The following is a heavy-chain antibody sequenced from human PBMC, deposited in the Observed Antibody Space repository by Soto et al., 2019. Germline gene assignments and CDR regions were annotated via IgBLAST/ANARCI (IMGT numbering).Heavy chain of an antibody. Sequence: QVQLVESGGGVVQPGRSLRLSCSGSGFNPSSYGIHWVRQAPGTGLEWVAHISFDGSYYYYADSLKGRFTISRDNSKNIVNLQMNSLRPEDTAVYYWTTVLDYYGSGSPYYFDYWGQGTLVTFSS. V-gene: IGHV3-30*03. CDR1: GFNPSSYG. J-gene: IGHJ4*02. CDR2: ISFDGSYY. D-gene: IGHD3-10*01. CDR3: TTVLDYYGSGSPYYFDY.